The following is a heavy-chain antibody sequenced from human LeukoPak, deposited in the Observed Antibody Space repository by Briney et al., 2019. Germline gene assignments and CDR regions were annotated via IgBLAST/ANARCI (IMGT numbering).Heavy chain of an antibody. D-gene: IGHD3-10*01. Sequence: GGSLRLSCAAYGFTVSSHYMSWVRQAPGKGLEWVSVIYSGGSTYYADSVKGRFTISRDNSKNTLYLQMNSLRAEDTAVYYCARGVTMVRGVINYFDYWGQGTLVTVSS. CDR2: IYSGGST. V-gene: IGHV3-66*02. CDR1: GFTVSSHY. J-gene: IGHJ4*02. CDR3: ARGVTMVRGVINYFDY.